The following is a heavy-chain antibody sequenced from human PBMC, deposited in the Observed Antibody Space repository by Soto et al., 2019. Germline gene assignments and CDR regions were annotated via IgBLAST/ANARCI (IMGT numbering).Heavy chain of an antibody. D-gene: IGHD2-8*01. J-gene: IGHJ4*02. Sequence: PGESLKISCKASGYSFPNYWIAWVRQVPGKGLEWMGIIYPADSDTRYSPSFQGQVTISADKSTSTAYLQWSSLKASDTAIYYCARRSYCTNGVCSYYFDYWGQGTLVTVSS. V-gene: IGHV5-51*01. CDR2: IYPADSDT. CDR1: GYSFPNYW. CDR3: ARRSYCTNGVCSYYFDY.